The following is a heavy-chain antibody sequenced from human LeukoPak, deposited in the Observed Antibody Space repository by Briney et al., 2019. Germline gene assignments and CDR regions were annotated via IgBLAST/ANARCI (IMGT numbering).Heavy chain of an antibody. D-gene: IGHD6-13*01. CDR1: GFTFDDYA. CDR2: ISWNSGSI. CDR3: AKGVLPSIAAEFDP. Sequence: GGSLRLSCAASGFTFDDYAMHWVRQAPGKGMERVSGISWNSGSIVYADSVKGRFTISRDNAKNSLYLEMNSVRAEDMALYYCAKGVLPSIAAEFDPWGQGTLVTVSS. J-gene: IGHJ5*02. V-gene: IGHV3-9*03.